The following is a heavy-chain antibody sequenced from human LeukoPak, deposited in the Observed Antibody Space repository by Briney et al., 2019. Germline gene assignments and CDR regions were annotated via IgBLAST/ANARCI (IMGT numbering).Heavy chain of an antibody. CDR1: GGTFSSYT. CDR3: ARDRVNSSSWFRLPDY. D-gene: IGHD6-13*01. CDR2: IIPILGIA. Sequence: ASVKVSCKASGGTFSSYTISWVRQAPGQGLEWMGRIIPILGIANYARKFQGRVTITADKSTSTAYMELSSLRSEDTAVYYCARDRVNSSSWFRLPDYWGQGTLVTVSS. V-gene: IGHV1-69*04. J-gene: IGHJ4*02.